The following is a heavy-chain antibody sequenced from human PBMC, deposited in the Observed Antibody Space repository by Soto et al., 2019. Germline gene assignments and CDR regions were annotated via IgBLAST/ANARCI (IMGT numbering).Heavy chain of an antibody. CDR2: IYHSGST. CDR3: ARSILTGHIGIRWFDP. Sequence: SETRSLTCAVSSGSISSSNWWSWVRQPPGKGLEWIGEIYHSGSTNYNPSLKSRVTISVDKSKNQFSLKLSSVTAADTAVYYCARSILTGHIGIRWFDPWGQGTLVTVSS. CDR1: SGSISSSNW. J-gene: IGHJ5*02. D-gene: IGHD3-9*01. V-gene: IGHV4-4*02.